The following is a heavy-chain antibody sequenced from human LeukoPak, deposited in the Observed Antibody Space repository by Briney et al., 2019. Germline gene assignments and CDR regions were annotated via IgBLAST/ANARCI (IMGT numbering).Heavy chain of an antibody. CDR3: ARDPNYYGSGSYSRMDV. V-gene: IGHV3-21*01. CDR2: ISSSSSYI. D-gene: IGHD3-10*01. J-gene: IGHJ6*04. CDR1: GFTFSSYE. Sequence: GGSLRLSCAASGFTFSSYEMNWVRQAPGKGLEWVSSISSSSSYIYYADSVKGRFTISRDNAKNSLYLQMNSLRAEDTAVYYCARDPNYYGSGSYSRMDVWGKGTTVTVSS.